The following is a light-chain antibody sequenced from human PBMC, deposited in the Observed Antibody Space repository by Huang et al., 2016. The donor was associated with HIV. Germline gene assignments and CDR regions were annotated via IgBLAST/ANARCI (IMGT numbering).Light chain of an antibody. V-gene: IGKV3-11*01. CDR3: QQRSNWVFT. J-gene: IGKJ3*01. Sequence: EIVLTQFPAPLSLSSGERATLSCRASPSVSSYLAWYQRKPGQAPRLLIYDASNRATGIPARFSGSGSGTDFTLTISSLEPEDLAVYYCQQRSNWVFTFGPGTKVHIK. CDR1: PSVSSY. CDR2: DAS.